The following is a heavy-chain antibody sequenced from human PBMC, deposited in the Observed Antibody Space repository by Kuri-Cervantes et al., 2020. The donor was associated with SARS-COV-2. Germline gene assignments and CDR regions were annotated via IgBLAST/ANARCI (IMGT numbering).Heavy chain of an antibody. V-gene: IGHV4-4*02. CDR2: IYHSGST. J-gene: IGHJ4*02. D-gene: IGHD6-6*01. CDR1: GGSISSSNW. CDR3: ARTYIRSPLFYDY. Sequence: SETLSLTCAVSGGSISSSNWWSWVRQPPGKGLEWIGEIYHSGSTNYNPSLKSRVTISVDKSKNQFSLKLSSVTAADTAVYYCARTYIRSPLFYDYWGQGTLVTVSS.